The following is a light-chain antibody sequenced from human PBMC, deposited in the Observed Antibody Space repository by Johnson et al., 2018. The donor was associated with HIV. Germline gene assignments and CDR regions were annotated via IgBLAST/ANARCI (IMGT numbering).Light chain of an antibody. V-gene: IGLV1-51*01. CDR2: DNH. CDR1: SSNIGNNY. Sequence: QFVLTQPPSVSAAPGQKVTISCSGSSSNIGNNYVSWYQQVPGTAPTLLIYDNHKRPSGIPDRFSGSKSGTSATLVITGLPTWDAAAYYCGTWDSSLRTGFFGTGTKVTVL. CDR3: GTWDSSLRTGF. J-gene: IGLJ1*01.